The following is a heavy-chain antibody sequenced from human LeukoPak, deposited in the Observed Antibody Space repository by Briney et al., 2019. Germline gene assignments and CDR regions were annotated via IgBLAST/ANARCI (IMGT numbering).Heavy chain of an antibody. CDR1: GGSISSDY. CDR2: IYYSGST. D-gene: IGHD2-15*01. Sequence: SETLSLTCTVSGGSISSDYWSWIRQTPGKGLEWIGYIYYSGSTNFNPSLKSRVIISVDTSKNQFSLKLSSVTAADTAVYYCARAVTVTLYFDYWAQGTLATVSS. CDR3: ARAVTVTLYFDY. J-gene: IGHJ4*02. V-gene: IGHV4-59*01.